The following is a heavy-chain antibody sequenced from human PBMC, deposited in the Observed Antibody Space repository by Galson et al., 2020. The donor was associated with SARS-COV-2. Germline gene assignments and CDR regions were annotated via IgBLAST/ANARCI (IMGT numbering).Heavy chain of an antibody. J-gene: IGHJ4*02. V-gene: IGHV3-11*01. Sequence: GGSLRLSCAASGFTFSDYYMSWIRQAPGKGLEWVSYISSSGNIIHYADSVKGRFTISRDNAKTSLQMNSLRAEDSAVYYCARMYSSGWYYFDYWGQGTLVTVSS. D-gene: IGHD6-19*01. CDR2: ISSSGNII. CDR1: GFTFSDYY. CDR3: ARMYSSGWYYFDY.